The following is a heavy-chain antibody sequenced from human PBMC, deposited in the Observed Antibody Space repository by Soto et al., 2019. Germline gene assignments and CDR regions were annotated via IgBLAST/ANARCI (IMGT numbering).Heavy chain of an antibody. J-gene: IGHJ5*01. CDR3: ARSIVAAGKRWFES. CDR1: GFSLRTSGLR. CDR2: IDWDDDK. D-gene: IGHD6-13*01. Sequence: ARPTLVKSPQTLTLTCTFSGFSLRTSGLRVSWIRQPPGKALEWLARIDWDDDKLYCTSQKTRLTISKDTSKNQVILTLTNMDRWDTARYYCARSIVAAGKRWFESWGQGTLVT. V-gene: IGHV2-70*04.